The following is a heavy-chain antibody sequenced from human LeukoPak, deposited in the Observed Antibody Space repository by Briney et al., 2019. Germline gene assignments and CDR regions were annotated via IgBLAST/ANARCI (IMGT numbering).Heavy chain of an antibody. CDR3: ALSPDIAAAGIMSWFDP. J-gene: IGHJ5*02. D-gene: IGHD6-13*01. CDR2: NYWDDEK. Sequence: GPKLVSHTQTLTVTCTFSGFSLRTSGLGVGWIRQPPGKALEWLAVNYWDDEKRYNPSLKSRLTITKDPSKNQVVLTMTNMDPVHTATYYCALSPDIAAAGIMSWFDPWGQGTLVTVSS. V-gene: IGHV2-5*02. CDR1: GFSLRTSGLG.